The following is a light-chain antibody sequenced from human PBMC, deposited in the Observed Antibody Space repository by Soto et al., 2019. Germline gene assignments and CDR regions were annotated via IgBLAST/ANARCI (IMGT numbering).Light chain of an antibody. V-gene: IGLV1-44*01. CDR2: SNN. J-gene: IGLJ7*01. CDR1: SSNIGSHT. Sequence: QSVLTQPPSASGTPGQGVTISCSGSSSNIGSHTVNWYQQLPGTAPKLLMFSNNQRPSGVPDRFSGSKSGTSASLAISGLQSEDEADYYCAAWDDSLKGRVFGGGTQLTVL. CDR3: AAWDDSLKGRV.